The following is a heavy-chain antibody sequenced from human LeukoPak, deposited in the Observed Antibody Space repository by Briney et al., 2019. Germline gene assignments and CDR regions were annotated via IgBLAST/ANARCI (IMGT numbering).Heavy chain of an antibody. CDR1: GCTFSSYW. J-gene: IGHJ4*02. Sequence: PGGPLRLSCAASGCTFSSYWMSWVRKAPGKGLEWVANIKQYGSEKYYVDSVKGRITISRDNAKNSLYLQMNSLRAEDTAVYYCAREKDVLRFLEWLFGFDYWGQGTLVTVSS. CDR2: IKQYGSEK. V-gene: IGHV3-7*01. D-gene: IGHD3-3*01. CDR3: AREKDVLRFLEWLFGFDY.